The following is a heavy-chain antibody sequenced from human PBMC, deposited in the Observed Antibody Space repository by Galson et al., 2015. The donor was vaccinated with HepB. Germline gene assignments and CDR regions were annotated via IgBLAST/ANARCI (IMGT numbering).Heavy chain of an antibody. CDR1: DFTFVTFT. CDR2: MSGSGTT. V-gene: IGHV3-23*01. D-gene: IGHD4-23*01. CDR3: AKSLGGDYGGNGGNRFFDY. Sequence: SLRLSCATFDFTFVTFTMSWVRQAPGKGLEWVAFMSGSGTTYYGDSMKGQFTISRDNSKNTLYLQMNSLRVEDTAVYFCAKSLGGDYGGNGGNRFFDYWGQGALVTVSS. J-gene: IGHJ4*02.